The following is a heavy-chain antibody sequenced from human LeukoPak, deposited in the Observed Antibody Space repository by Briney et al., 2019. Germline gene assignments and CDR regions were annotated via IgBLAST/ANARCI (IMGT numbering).Heavy chain of an antibody. J-gene: IGHJ5*02. CDR1: GFTFSSYG. CDR2: IRYDGSNK. V-gene: IGHV3-30*02. Sequence: GGSLRLSCAAPGFTFSSYGMHWVRQAPGKGLEWVAFIRYDGSNKYYADSVKGRFTISRDNSKNTLYLQMNSLRAEDTAVYYCAKDTFWSGYSSKGWFDPWGQGTLVTVSS. CDR3: AKDTFWSGYSSKGWFDP. D-gene: IGHD3-3*01.